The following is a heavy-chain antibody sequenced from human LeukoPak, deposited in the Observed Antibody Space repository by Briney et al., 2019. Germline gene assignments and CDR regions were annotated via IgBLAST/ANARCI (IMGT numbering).Heavy chain of an antibody. CDR1: GFTFSDYY. V-gene: IGHV3-11*04. CDR2: ISSSSSTI. CDR3: ARDLSMWNRYGYYFDY. Sequence: PGGSLRLSCAASGFTFSDYYMSWIRQAPGKGLEWVSYISSSSSTIYYADSVKGRFTISRDNAKNSLYLQMNSLRAEDTAVYYCARDLSMWNRYGYYFDYWGQGTLVTVSS. J-gene: IGHJ4*02. D-gene: IGHD2/OR15-2a*01.